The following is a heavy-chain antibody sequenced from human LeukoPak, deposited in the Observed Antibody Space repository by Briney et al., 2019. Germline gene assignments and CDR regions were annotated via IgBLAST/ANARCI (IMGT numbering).Heavy chain of an antibody. D-gene: IGHD2-15*01. CDR2: MNPNSGNT. J-gene: IGHJ4*02. V-gene: IGHV1-8*01. CDR1: GYTFTSYD. Sequence: ASVKVSCKASGYTFTSYDINWVRQATGQGLEWMGWMNPNSGNTGYAQKFQGRVTMTRNTSISTAYMELSSLRSEDTAVYYCARSRVGYCSGGSCYSAPVDYWGQGTLVTVSS. CDR3: ARSRVGYCSGGSCYSAPVDY.